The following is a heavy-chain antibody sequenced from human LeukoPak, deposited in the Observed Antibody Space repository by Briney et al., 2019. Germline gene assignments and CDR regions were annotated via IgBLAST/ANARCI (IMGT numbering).Heavy chain of an antibody. D-gene: IGHD6-13*01. J-gene: IGHJ5*02. CDR2: ISWNSGSI. Sequence: QPGGSLRLSCAASGFTFSSYAMHWVRQAPGKGLEWVSGISWNSGSIGYADSVKGRFTISRDNAKNSLYLQMNSLRAEDTALYYCAKGEAAGIAAAGKRFDPWGQGTLVTVSS. CDR3: AKGEAAGIAAAGKRFDP. V-gene: IGHV3-9*01. CDR1: GFTFSSYA.